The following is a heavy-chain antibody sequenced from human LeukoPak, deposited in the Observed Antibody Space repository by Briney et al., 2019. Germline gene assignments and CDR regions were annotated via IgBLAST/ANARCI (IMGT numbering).Heavy chain of an antibody. CDR1: GGSFSGYY. J-gene: IGHJ5*02. CDR3: ARGPVYCSGGSCYSRWFDP. Sequence: SETLSLTCAVYGGSFSGYYWSWIRQPPGKGLEWIGEINHSGSTNYNPSLKSRVTISVDTSKNQFSLKLSSVTAADTAVYYCARGPVYCSGGSCYSRWFDPWGQGTPVTVSS. V-gene: IGHV4-34*01. D-gene: IGHD2-15*01. CDR2: INHSGST.